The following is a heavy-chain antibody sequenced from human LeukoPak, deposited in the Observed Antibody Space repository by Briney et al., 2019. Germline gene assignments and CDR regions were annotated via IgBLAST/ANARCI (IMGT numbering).Heavy chain of an antibody. CDR3: ARSMVRGTRYFDY. J-gene: IGHJ4*02. CDR1: GGSISSYY. D-gene: IGHD3-10*01. V-gene: IGHV4-59*01. Sequence: SETLSLTCTVSGGSISSYYWSWIRQPPGRGLEWIGYIYYSGSTNYNPSLKSRVTISVDTSKNQFSLKLSSVTAADTAVYYCARSMVRGTRYFDYWGQGTLVTVSS. CDR2: IYYSGST.